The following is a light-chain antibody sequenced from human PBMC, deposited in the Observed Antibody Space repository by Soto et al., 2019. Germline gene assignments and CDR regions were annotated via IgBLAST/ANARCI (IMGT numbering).Light chain of an antibody. V-gene: IGKV1-5*03. CDR3: QHYKSYSEA. Sequence: IDMTKSRATMSGSLGARVTMPXRASRTIRGWVAWDQQNQGXAPKXXXARXATLKRGGPSRLSGSGSVTEFPLTISSLQPEYFATYYCQHYKSYSEAFGQGTKVDI. CDR2: RXA. J-gene: IGKJ1*01. CDR1: RTIRGW.